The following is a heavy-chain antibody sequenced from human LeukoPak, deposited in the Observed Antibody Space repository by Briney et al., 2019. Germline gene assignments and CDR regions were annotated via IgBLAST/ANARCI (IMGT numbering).Heavy chain of an antibody. CDR2: IIPIFGTA. CDR3: AKGGRGGWYPLRNNWFDP. D-gene: IGHD6-19*01. CDR1: GGTFSSYA. J-gene: IGHJ5*02. V-gene: IGHV1-69*05. Sequence: GSSVKVSCKASGGTFSSYAISWVRQAPGQGLEWMGGIIPIFGTANYAQKFQGRVTITTDESTSTAYMELSSLRSEDTAVYYCAKGGRGGWYPLRNNWFDPWGQGTLVTVSS.